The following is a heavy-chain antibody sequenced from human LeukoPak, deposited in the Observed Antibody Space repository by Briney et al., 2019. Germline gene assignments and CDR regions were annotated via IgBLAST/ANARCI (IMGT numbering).Heavy chain of an antibody. CDR1: GCTFTSYG. D-gene: IGHD6-19*01. Sequence: GASVKVSCKASGCTFTSYGISWVRQAPGQGLEWMGWISAYNGNTNYAQKLQGRVTMTTDTSTSTAYMELRSLRSDDTAVYYCASMGGSSGWYYFDYWGQGTLVTVSS. CDR2: ISAYNGNT. CDR3: ASMGGSSGWYYFDY. J-gene: IGHJ4*02. V-gene: IGHV1-18*01.